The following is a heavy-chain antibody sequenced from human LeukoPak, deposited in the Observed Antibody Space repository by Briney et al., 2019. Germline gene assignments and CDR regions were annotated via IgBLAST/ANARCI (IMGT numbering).Heavy chain of an antibody. D-gene: IGHD1-1*01. V-gene: IGHV4-61*03. CDR2: LYYSGRT. J-gene: IGHJ4*02. Sequence: SETLSLTCSVSGASVSDGSYYWSWIRQPPGQGLDWIGFLYYSGRTNYSPSLSGRVSTSIDTSKNHFSLNLTSVTAADTAVYYCARGLSTGREDYFDFWGQGTLVSVSS. CDR1: GASVSDGSYY. CDR3: ARGLSTGREDYFDF.